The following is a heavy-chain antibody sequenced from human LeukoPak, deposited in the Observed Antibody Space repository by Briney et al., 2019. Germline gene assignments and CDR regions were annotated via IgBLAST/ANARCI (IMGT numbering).Heavy chain of an antibody. J-gene: IGHJ4*02. V-gene: IGHV3-23*01. Sequence: GGSLRLSCAASGFTFSSYWMSWVRQAPGKGLEWVSGISGSGGTTYHADSVKGRFTISRDNPKNTLYLQMNSLRAEDTAVYYCAKKYDSSGYYPLFFDYWGQGTLVTVSS. CDR3: AKKYDSSGYYPLFFDY. D-gene: IGHD3-22*01. CDR1: GFTFSSYW. CDR2: ISGSGGTT.